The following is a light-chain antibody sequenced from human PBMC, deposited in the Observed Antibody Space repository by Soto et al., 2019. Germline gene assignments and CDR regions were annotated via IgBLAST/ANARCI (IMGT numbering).Light chain of an antibody. V-gene: IGKV3-15*01. J-gene: IGKJ1*01. Sequence: LVMTQSAATLSVSPGERATLSCRASQSISGNLAWYQHQPGQAPRLLISGASARATGFPARFSGSGSGTEFTLTISSLQSEDFAVYYCQQYNNWPGTFGQGTKVDI. CDR2: GAS. CDR3: QQYNNWPGT. CDR1: QSISGN.